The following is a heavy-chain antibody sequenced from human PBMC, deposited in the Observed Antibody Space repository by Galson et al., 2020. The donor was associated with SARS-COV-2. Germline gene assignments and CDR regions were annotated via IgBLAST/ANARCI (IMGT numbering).Heavy chain of an antibody. J-gene: IGHJ6*02. CDR3: ARDKLQDTSMLSHYYYYYYAMDV. CDR1: GFTFSTYN. Sequence: GESLKISCAASGFTFSTYNMNWVRQAPGKGLEWVSSISSSSSYIYYADSIKGRFTISRDNAKNSLYLQMNSLRVEDTAVYYCARDKLQDTSMLSHYYYYYYAMDVWGQGTTVTVSS. V-gene: IGHV3-21*01. CDR2: ISSSSSYI. D-gene: IGHD5-18*01.